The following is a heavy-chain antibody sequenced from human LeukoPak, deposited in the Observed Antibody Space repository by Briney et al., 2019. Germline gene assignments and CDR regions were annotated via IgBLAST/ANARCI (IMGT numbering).Heavy chain of an antibody. CDR1: GFTFSSYA. D-gene: IGHD6-13*01. CDR2: ITGSGGNT. Sequence: GGSLRLSCAGSGFTFSSYAMSWVRQAPGKGLEWVSDITGSGGNTYYADSVKGRFTISRDNSKNTLYLQMNSLRAEDTAVYYCAMGPMSGRSSWYGFDSWGQGTLVTVSS. J-gene: IGHJ4*02. V-gene: IGHV3-23*01. CDR3: AMGPMSGRSSWYGFDS.